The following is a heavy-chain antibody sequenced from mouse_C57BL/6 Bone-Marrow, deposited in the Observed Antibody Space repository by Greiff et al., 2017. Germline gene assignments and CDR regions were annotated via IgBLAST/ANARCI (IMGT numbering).Heavy chain of an antibody. V-gene: IGHV1-69*01. J-gene: IGHJ4*01. CDR2: IDPSDSYT. D-gene: IGHD4-1*01. CDR3: ARSPLGYAMDY. Sequence: QVQLQQPGAELVMPGASVKLSCKASGYTFTSYWMPWVKQRPGQGLEWIGEIDPSDSYTNYNQKFKGKSTLTVDKSSSTAYMQLSSLTSEDSAVYYCARSPLGYAMDYWGQGTSVTVSS. CDR1: GYTFTSYW.